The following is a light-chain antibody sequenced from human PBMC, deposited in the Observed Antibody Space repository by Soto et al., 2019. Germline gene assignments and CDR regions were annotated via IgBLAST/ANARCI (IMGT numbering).Light chain of an antibody. V-gene: IGLV1-47*01. J-gene: IGLJ2*01. CDR1: SSNIGSNY. CDR3: AAWDDSLSGQV. CDR2: RNN. Sequence: QSVLTQPPSASGTPGQRVTISCSGSSSNIGSNYVYWYQQLPGRAPKLLISRNNQRPSGVPDRFSGSKSGTSASLAISGLRSEGEADYYCAAWDDSLSGQVFGGGTQLTVL.